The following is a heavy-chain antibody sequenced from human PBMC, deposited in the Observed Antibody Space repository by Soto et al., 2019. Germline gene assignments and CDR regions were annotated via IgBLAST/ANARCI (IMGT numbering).Heavy chain of an antibody. D-gene: IGHD6-19*01. J-gene: IGHJ4*02. CDR3: ARDRKSLALTGIDY. CDR2: IWYDGSTK. V-gene: IGHV3-33*01. Sequence: PWGSLRLSCAASGFTFSGCGMHWVRQAPGKGLEWVAVIWYDGSTKYYADPVKGRFTISRDNSKNTLYLQMKSLRAEDTAVYYFARDRKSLALTGIDYWGQGTLVTVSS. CDR1: GFTFSGCG.